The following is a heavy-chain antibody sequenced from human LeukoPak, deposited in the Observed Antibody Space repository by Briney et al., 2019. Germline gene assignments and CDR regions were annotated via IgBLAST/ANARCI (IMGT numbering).Heavy chain of an antibody. D-gene: IGHD1-26*01. CDR3: ARGRGGSHHY. Sequence: GGSLRRSCAASGFTFSNDWMHWVRQAPGKGLVWVSRLNTDGSTATYADSVKGRLTMSRDNAKNTLYLQMNSLRVEDTAGYYCARGRGGSHHYWGQGTLVTVSS. J-gene: IGHJ4*02. CDR1: GFTFSNDW. V-gene: IGHV3-74*01. CDR2: LNTDGSTA.